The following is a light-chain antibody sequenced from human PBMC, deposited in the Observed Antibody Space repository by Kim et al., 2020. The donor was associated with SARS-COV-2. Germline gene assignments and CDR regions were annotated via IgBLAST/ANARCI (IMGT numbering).Light chain of an antibody. CDR2: KNS. J-gene: IGLJ2*01. V-gene: IGLV1-47*01. Sequence: PPSAPGPPGRRVTISCSGTSNYLYCDQQLPGAAPKLLIYKNSERPSGVPDRFSGSKSGTSASLAISGLRSEDEADYYCAAGDDGVVFGGGTQLTVL. CDR1: SNY. CDR3: AAGDDGVV.